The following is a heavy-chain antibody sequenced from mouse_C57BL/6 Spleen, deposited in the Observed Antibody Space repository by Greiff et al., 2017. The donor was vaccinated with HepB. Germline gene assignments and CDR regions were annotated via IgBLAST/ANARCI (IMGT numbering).Heavy chain of an antibody. CDR2: IDPNSGGT. D-gene: IGHD1-1*01. Sequence: QVQLKQPGAELVKPGASVKLSCKASGYTFTSYWMHWVKQRPGRGLEWIGRIDPNSGGTKYNEKFKSKATLTVDKPSSTAYMQLSSLTSEDSAVYYCARHYGSSFYWYFDVWGTGTTVTVSS. CDR3: ARHYGSSFYWYFDV. J-gene: IGHJ1*03. CDR1: GYTFTSYW. V-gene: IGHV1-72*01.